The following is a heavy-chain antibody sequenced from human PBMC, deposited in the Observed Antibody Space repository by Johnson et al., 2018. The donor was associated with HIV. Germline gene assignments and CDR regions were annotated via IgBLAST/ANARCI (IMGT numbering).Heavy chain of an antibody. V-gene: IGHV3-20*04. CDR2: INWNGGST. CDR1: GFTFDDYG. CDR3: ARGGGWVRRNLHAFDI. Sequence: EQLVESGGGVVRPGGSLRLSCAASGFTFDDYGMSWVRQAPGRGLEWVSGINWNGGSTGYADSVKGRFTISRDNAKNSLYLQMNSLRAEDTALYYCARGGGWVRRNLHAFDIWGQGTMVTVSS. J-gene: IGHJ3*02. D-gene: IGHD1-26*01.